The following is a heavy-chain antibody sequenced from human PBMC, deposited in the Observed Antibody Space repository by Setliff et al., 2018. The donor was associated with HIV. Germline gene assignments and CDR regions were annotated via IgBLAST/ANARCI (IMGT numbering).Heavy chain of an antibody. CDR3: ASTGHIEVDPLQPFEI. D-gene: IGHD5-12*01. CDR2: IFYGGNA. V-gene: IGHV4-59*12. CDR1: AGAIRSYY. J-gene: IGHJ3*02. Sequence: SETLSLTCTVSAGAIRSYYWSWIRQSPGKGLEWIGYIFYGGNANYSPSLKGRVTMSLDTSRNQFSLKLTSVTAADTAVYYCASTGHIEVDPLQPFEIWGQGTMVTVS.